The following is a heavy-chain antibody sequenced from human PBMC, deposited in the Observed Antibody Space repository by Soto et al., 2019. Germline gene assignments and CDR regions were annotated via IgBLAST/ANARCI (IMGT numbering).Heavy chain of an antibody. CDR3: ARVGVCTSCYNRADYYYGMDV. CDR2: IYYSGST. D-gene: IGHD2-2*02. J-gene: IGHJ6*02. CDR1: GGSISSGGYY. Sequence: TSETLSLTCTVSGGSISSGGYYWSWIRQHPGKGLEWIGYIYYSGSTYYNPSLKSRVTISVDTSKNQFSLKLSSVTAADTAVYYCARVGVCTSCYNRADYYYGMDVWGQGTTVTV. V-gene: IGHV4-31*03.